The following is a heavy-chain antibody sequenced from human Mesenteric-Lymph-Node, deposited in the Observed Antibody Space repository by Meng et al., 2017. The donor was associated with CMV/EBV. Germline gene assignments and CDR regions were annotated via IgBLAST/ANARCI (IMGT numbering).Heavy chain of an antibody. CDR1: GGSFSGYY. J-gene: IGHJ4*02. V-gene: IGHV4-34*01. CDR3: ARDARGDALPHY. D-gene: IGHD3-16*01. Sequence: SETLSLTCAVYGGSFSGYYWSWIRQPPGKGLEWIGEINHSGSTNYNPSLKSRVTISVDTSKNQFSMNLSSVNAADTAVYYCARDARGDALPHYWGQGTLVTVSS. CDR2: INHSGST.